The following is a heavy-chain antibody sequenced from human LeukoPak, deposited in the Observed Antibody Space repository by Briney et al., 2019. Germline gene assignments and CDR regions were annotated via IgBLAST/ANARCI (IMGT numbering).Heavy chain of an antibody. J-gene: IGHJ4*02. CDR3: AKTFGWPFYFDY. Sequence: GGSLRLSCAASGFPFSSYGMGWVRQAPGKGLEWVSGISGGGATTYYADSVKGRFTISRDNSKNTLHLDMSSLRAEDTAEYYCAKTFGWPFYFDYWGQGTLVTLSS. V-gene: IGHV3-23*01. D-gene: IGHD2/OR15-2a*01. CDR2: ISGGGATT. CDR1: GFPFSSYG.